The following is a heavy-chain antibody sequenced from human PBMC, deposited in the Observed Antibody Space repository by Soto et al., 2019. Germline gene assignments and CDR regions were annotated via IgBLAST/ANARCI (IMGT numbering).Heavy chain of an antibody. CDR2: IWYDGSNK. D-gene: IGHD3-22*01. J-gene: IGHJ4*02. V-gene: IGHV3-33*01. CDR1: GFTFSSYG. Sequence: GGSLRLSCAASGFTFSSYGMHWVRQAPGKGLEWVAVIWYDGSNKYYADSVKGRFTISRDNSKNTLYLQMNSLRAEDTAVYYCARDSYYYDSSGYYEDYWGQGTLVTVSS. CDR3: ARDSYYYDSSGYYEDY.